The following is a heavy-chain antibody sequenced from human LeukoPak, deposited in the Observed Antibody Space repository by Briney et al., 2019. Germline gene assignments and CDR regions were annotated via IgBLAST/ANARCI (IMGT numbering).Heavy chain of an antibody. CDR3: VRDRELLRGYYYYYMDV. CDR2: INHSGST. Sequence: SETLSLTCAVYGGSFSGYYWSWIRQPPGKGLEWIGEINHSGSTNYNPSLKSRVTISVDTSKNQFSLKLSSVTAADTAVYYCVRDRELLRGYYYYYMDVWGKGTTVTVSS. J-gene: IGHJ6*03. V-gene: IGHV4-34*01. CDR1: GGSFSGYY. D-gene: IGHD1-26*01.